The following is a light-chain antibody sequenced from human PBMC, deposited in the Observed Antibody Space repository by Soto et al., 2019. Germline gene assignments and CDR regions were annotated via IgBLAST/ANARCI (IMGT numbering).Light chain of an antibody. V-gene: IGKV1-5*01. CDR2: DAS. CDR3: QQLNSYP. J-gene: IGKJ1*01. Sequence: DIQMTQSPSTLSGSVGDRVTITCRASQTISSWLAWYQQKPGKAPKLLIYDASNLESGVPSRFSGGGSGTEFTLTISSLQPEDFATYYCQQLNSYPFGQGTKVDIK. CDR1: QTISSW.